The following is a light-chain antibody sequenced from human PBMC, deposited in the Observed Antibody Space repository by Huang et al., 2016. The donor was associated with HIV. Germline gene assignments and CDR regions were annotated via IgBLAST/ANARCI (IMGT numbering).Light chain of an antibody. CDR1: QSVGGY. CDR2: DAS. V-gene: IGKV3-11*02. Sequence: EIVLTQSPATLSLSPGERATLSCSASQSVGGYLAWYQQKPGQAPRLLIYDASNSATGSTAGFSGSGSGRDFTLTISSLEPEDVSVYYCQQRTKWPPGFTFGPGTKVDIK. CDR3: QQRTKWPPGFT. J-gene: IGKJ3*01.